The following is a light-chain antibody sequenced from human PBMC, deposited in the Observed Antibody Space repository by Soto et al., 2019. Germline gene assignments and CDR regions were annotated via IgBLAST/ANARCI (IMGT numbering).Light chain of an antibody. CDR3: QRYNAFSQT. CDR2: DAS. J-gene: IGKJ1*01. CDR1: QSINSW. Sequence: DIQMTQSPSTLSASVGDRVTITCRASQSINSWVAWFPQKPGKAPKVLIYDASTLESGVPSRFSGSGSGTEFTLTIDSLQPDDVATYYCQRYNAFSQTFGQGTKVEI. V-gene: IGKV1-5*01.